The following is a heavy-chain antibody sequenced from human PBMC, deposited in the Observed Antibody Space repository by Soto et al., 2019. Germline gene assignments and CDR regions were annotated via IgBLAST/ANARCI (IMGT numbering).Heavy chain of an antibody. J-gene: IGHJ6*02. CDR3: AKPSVEYSSSSYYYYGMDV. CDR1: GFTFSSYA. D-gene: IGHD6-6*01. V-gene: IGHV3-23*01. CDR2: ISGSGGST. Sequence: GGSLRLSCAASGFTFSSYAMSWVRQAPGKGLEWVSAISGSGGSTYYADSVKGRFTISRANSKNTLYLQMNSLRAEDTAVYYCAKPSVEYSSSSYYYYGMDVWGQGTTVTVSS.